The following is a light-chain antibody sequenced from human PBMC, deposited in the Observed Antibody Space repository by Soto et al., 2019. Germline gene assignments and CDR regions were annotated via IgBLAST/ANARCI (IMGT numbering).Light chain of an antibody. CDR1: QGVTSD. V-gene: IGKV3-15*01. J-gene: IGKJ4*01. CDR3: QQYNSWPIT. Sequence: EIVMTQSPAPLSVSPGERATLSCRASQGVTSDLAWYQHKPGQVPRLLIYGASTGATGIPARFSGSGSGTEFTLTINSLQSEDFAIYYCQQYNSWPITFGGGTKVEI. CDR2: GAS.